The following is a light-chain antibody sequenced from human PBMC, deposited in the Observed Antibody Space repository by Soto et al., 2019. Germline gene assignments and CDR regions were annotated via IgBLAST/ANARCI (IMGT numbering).Light chain of an antibody. CDR3: QQRSNWPRT. Sequence: EIVLTQSPATLSLSPGERATLSCRASQSVSSDLAWYQQKPGQAPRLLIYDASNRATGIPARFSGSGSGTDFTLTISSLEPEDFAVYYCQQRSNWPRTLGQGTKVDI. CDR2: DAS. CDR1: QSVSSD. J-gene: IGKJ1*01. V-gene: IGKV3-11*01.